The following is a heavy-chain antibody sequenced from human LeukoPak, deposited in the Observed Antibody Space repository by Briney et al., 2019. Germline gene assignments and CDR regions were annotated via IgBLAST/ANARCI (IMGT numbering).Heavy chain of an antibody. CDR1: GFTFSSYW. V-gene: IGHV3-7*01. CDR3: AKEEYISSWYPSDY. CDR2: IKQDGSEK. D-gene: IGHD6-13*01. Sequence: PGGSLRLSCAASGFTFSSYWMSWVRQAPGKGLEWVANIKQDGSEKYYVDSVKGRFTISRDNAKNSLYLQMNSLRAEDTAVYYCAKEEYISSWYPSDYWGQGTLVTVS. J-gene: IGHJ4*02.